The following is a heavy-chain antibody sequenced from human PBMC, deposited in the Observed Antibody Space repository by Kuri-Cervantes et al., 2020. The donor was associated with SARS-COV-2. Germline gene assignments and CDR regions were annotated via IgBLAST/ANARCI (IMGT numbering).Heavy chain of an antibody. CDR3: AKRGNWNYLDRTFDY. V-gene: IGHV3-30-3*02. J-gene: IGHJ4*02. CDR1: GFTFSNHA. Sequence: GGSLRLSCEGSGFTFSNHALYWIRQAPGEGLEWVAVVSYDGGSEWYADSLKGRFSISRDNSKNTVYLQMNSLRTEDTALYYCAKRGNWNYLDRTFDYWGQGTLVTVSS. CDR2: VSYDGGSE. D-gene: IGHD1-7*01.